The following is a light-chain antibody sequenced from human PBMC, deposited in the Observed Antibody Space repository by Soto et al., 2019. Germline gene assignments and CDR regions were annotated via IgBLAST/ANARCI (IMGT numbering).Light chain of an antibody. CDR2: DNN. Sequence: QSVLTQPPSVSAAPGQKVTISCSGSSSNIGNNYVSWYQQLPGTAPKLLSYDNNKRPSGIPDQFSGSKTGTSATLGITGHQTGDEADYYCGTWDSSLSAVVFGGGTKLTVL. CDR1: SSNIGNNY. CDR3: GTWDSSLSAVV. J-gene: IGLJ2*01. V-gene: IGLV1-51*01.